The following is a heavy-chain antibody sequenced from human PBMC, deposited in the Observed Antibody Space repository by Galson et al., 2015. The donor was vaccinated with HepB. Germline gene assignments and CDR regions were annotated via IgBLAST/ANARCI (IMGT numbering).Heavy chain of an antibody. CDR3: AKDGFGTVDY. Sequence: SLRLSCAASGFTFTDYLMNWVRQAPGKGLEWVSAISGNGDVTYYTDSVKGWFTIPRDNSKNTLHLQMNSLRVEDTAVYYWAKDGFGTVDYWGQGTLVTVSS. D-gene: IGHD3-10*01. CDR2: ISGNGDVT. V-gene: IGHV3-23*01. J-gene: IGHJ4*02. CDR1: GFTFTDYL.